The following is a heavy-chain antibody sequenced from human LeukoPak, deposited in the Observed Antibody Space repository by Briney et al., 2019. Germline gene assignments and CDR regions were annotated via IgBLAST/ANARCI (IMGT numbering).Heavy chain of an antibody. CDR3: ARDRDGYILDAFDI. J-gene: IGHJ3*02. CDR2: IYYSGST. D-gene: IGHD5-24*01. Sequence: SQTLSLTCTVSGGSISVGTYYWSWIRQPPGKGLEWIGYIYYSGSTYYNPSLKSRVSISVDTSKNQFSLKLSSVTAADTAVFYCARDRDGYILDAFDIWGQGTMVTVSS. CDR1: GGSISVGTYY. V-gene: IGHV4-30-4*08.